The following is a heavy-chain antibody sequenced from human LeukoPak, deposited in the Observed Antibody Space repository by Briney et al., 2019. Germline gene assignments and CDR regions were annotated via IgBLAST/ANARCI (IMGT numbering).Heavy chain of an antibody. V-gene: IGHV3-23*01. CDR1: GFTFNSYA. J-gene: IGHJ4*02. CDR2: ISGSGVST. Sequence: GGSLRLSCAASGFTFNSYAMSWVRQAPGKGLEWVSTISGSGVSTYYADSVKGRFTISRDNSRNTLYLQMNSLRAEDTAVYSCAKDLPGFFDYWGQGTLVTVSS. CDR3: AKDLPGFFDY.